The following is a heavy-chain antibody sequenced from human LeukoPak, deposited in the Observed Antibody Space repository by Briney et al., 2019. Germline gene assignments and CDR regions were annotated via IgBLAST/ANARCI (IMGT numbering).Heavy chain of an antibody. CDR3: AGVYSSSPLGAFDI. Sequence: SETLSLTCTVSGGSISSSSYYWGWIRQPPGKGLGWLGSIYYSGSTYYNPYLKSRVTISVDTSKHQFSLKLSSVTAADTAVYYCAGVYSSSPLGAFDIWGQGTMVTVSS. J-gene: IGHJ3*02. CDR2: IYYSGST. V-gene: IGHV4-39*01. CDR1: GGSISSSSYY. D-gene: IGHD6-13*01.